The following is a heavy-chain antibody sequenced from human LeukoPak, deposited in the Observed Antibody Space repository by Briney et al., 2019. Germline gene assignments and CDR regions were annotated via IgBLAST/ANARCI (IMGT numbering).Heavy chain of an antibody. CDR1: GGSVSSYY. Sequence: SETLSLTCTVSGGSVSSYYWTWIRQPPGKGLEWLGYIHYSGTTNYNPSLKSRVTISLATSKNQCSLKLSSVTAADTAVYYCARDRGIAARRYYFDYWGQGTLVTVSS. V-gene: IGHV4-59*02. J-gene: IGHJ4*02. CDR2: IHYSGTT. CDR3: ARDRGIAARRYYFDY. D-gene: IGHD6-6*01.